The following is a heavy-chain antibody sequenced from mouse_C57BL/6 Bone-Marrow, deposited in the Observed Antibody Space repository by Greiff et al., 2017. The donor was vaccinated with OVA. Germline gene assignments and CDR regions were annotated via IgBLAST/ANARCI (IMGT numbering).Heavy chain of an antibody. V-gene: IGHV5-15*01. J-gene: IGHJ4*01. Sequence: EVNLVESGGGLVQPGGSLKLSCAASGFTFSDYGMAWVRQAPRKGPEWVAFISNLAYSIYYADTVTGRFTISRENAKNTLYLELSSLRSEDTAMYYCARPNWDVDYAMDYWGQGTSVTVSS. CDR1: GFTFSDYG. CDR3: ARPNWDVDYAMDY. D-gene: IGHD4-1*01. CDR2: ISNLAYSI.